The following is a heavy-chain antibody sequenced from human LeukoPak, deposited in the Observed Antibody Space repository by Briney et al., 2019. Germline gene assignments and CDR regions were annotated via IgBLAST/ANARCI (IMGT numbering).Heavy chain of an antibody. V-gene: IGHV4-59*12. J-gene: IGHJ5*02. CDR1: VASISNYY. Sequence: SETLSLTCTVSVASISNYYWSWIRQPPGKGLECIGYVSYSGRTNHNPSLKSRVTISVDTSKNQFSLKLSSVTAADTAVYYCARRKRSGCSSTSCLLNWFDPWGQGTLVTVSS. CDR2: VSYSGRT. D-gene: IGHD2-2*01. CDR3: ARRKRSGCSSTSCLLNWFDP.